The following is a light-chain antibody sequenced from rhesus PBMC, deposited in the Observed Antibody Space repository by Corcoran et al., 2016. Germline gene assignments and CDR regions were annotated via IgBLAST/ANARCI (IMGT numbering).Light chain of an antibody. V-gene: IGKV3-24*01. CDR2: GAS. CDR1: QSVSSS. CDR3: LQHSNWPHS. Sequence: EIVMTQSPATLSLSPGERATLSCRASQSVSSSLAWYQQKPGQAPRLLIYGASSRATGIPARFRGSGAGTDFTLTISGLEPEDVAVYYCLQHSNWPHSFGQGTKVEIK. J-gene: IGKJ2*01.